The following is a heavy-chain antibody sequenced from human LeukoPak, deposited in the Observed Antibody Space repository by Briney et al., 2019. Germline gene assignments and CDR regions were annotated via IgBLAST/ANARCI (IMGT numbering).Heavy chain of an antibody. CDR1: GGSFRGYY. CDR2: INHSGST. J-gene: IGHJ4*02. Sequence: SDALLLTCFVLGGSFRGYYWSWPGEPPGKGLEGIGEINHSGSTIHNALPKRRVNIRVHTSKNQFSLRLSSVSAADTAVYYCARGPGILKMYFLDYWGQGTLVTVSS. D-gene: IGHD3-10*01. V-gene: IGHV4-34*01. CDR3: ARGPGILKMYFLDY.